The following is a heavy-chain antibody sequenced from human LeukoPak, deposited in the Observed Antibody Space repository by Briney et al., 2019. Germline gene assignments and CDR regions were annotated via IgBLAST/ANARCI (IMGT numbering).Heavy chain of an antibody. V-gene: IGHV3-23*01. Sequence: GGSLRLSCAASGFTFSSYAMSWVRQAPGKGLEWVSGISGSAGSTDYADSVKGRFTISRDNSKNTLYLQMNSLRSDDTAVYYCAREGYSGYDYFDYWGQGTLVTVSS. CDR1: GFTFSSYA. CDR3: AREGYSGYDYFDY. CDR2: ISGSAGST. J-gene: IGHJ4*02. D-gene: IGHD5-12*01.